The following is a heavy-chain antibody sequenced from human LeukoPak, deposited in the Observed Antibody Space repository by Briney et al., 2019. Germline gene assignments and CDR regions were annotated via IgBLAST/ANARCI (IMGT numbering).Heavy chain of an antibody. CDR3: ARSVVTLYWYFDL. CDR1: GGSISGYY. D-gene: IGHD4-23*01. Sequence: SETLSLTCAVSGGSISGYYYNWIRQPPGKGLEWIGYIYYSGSTNYNPSLKSRVTISLDTSKNQFSLKLSSVTTADTAVYYCARSVVTLYWYFDLWGRGTLVTVSS. J-gene: IGHJ2*01. CDR2: IYYSGST. V-gene: IGHV4-59*01.